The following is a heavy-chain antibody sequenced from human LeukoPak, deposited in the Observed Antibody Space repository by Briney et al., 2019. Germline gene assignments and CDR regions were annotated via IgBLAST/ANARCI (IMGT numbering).Heavy chain of an antibody. CDR1: VLSVCGVG. D-gene: IGHD3-16*01. Sequence: GGSLGHSGGWCVLSVCGVGRPNTSQAPGKGLEWVGVISYDGSNKYYADSVKGRFTISRDNSTNTLYLQMNRLRADDTAGILVTRGWGCFGAKWGYDSEVWGKGTTVTVSS. J-gene: IGHJ6*04. CDR3: TRGWGCFGAKWGYDSEV. V-gene: IGHV3-30*19. CDR2: ISYDGSNK.